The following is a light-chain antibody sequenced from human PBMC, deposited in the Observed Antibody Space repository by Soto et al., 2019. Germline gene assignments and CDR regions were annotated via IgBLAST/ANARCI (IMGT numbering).Light chain of an antibody. CDR1: SSDVGGYNY. Sequence: QSALTQPASVSGSPGQSITISCTGTSSDVGGYNYVSWHQQHPGKAPKLMIYDVSNRPSGVSNRFSGSKSGNTASLTISGLQAEDEADYYCGSYTSSSTYVFGTGTKLTVL. J-gene: IGLJ1*01. CDR2: DVS. CDR3: GSYTSSSTYV. V-gene: IGLV2-14*01.